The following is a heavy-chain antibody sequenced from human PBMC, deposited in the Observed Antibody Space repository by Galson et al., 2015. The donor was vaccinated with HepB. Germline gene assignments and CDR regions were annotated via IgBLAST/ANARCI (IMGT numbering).Heavy chain of an antibody. CDR2: TSSSSHYI. J-gene: IGHJ4*02. D-gene: IGHD2-2*01. V-gene: IGHV3-21*06. CDR3: ARGCYGYSSTCGVDY. Sequence: SLRLSCAASEFVFSNYNMIWVRQAPGKGLEWVSSTSSSSHYIYYADSVQGRFTISRDNAKNSLYLHMGSLRAEDTAVYYCARGCYGYSSTCGVDYWGQGTLVTVSS. CDR1: EFVFSNYN.